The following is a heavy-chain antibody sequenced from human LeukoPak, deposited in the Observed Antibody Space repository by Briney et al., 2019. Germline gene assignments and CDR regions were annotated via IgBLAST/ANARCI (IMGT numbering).Heavy chain of an antibody. D-gene: IGHD3-9*01. CDR3: AKWGDYDVLTGYYDSDY. CDR1: GFTFSDYY. V-gene: IGHV3-23*01. CDR2: VSGRDTST. J-gene: IGHJ4*02. Sequence: GGSLRLSCAASGFTFSDYYMSWIRQAPGKGLEWVSAVSGRDTSTYYTDSVKGRFTISRDNSKNTLYLQMNSLSAEDTAIYYCAKWGDYDVLTGYYDSDYWGQGTLVTVSS.